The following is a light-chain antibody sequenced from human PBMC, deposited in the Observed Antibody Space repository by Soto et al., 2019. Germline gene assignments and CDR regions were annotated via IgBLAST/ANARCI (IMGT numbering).Light chain of an antibody. CDR2: DAS. CDR3: QERGT. Sequence: DSVLTQSPATLSLSPGERATLSCRASENVGIYLAWYQQKPGQAPRLLIYDASYRELGIPARFSGSGSGTDFTLTISSLEPEDFAVYYCQERGTFGQGTKVEIK. V-gene: IGKV3-11*01. CDR1: ENVGIY. J-gene: IGKJ1*01.